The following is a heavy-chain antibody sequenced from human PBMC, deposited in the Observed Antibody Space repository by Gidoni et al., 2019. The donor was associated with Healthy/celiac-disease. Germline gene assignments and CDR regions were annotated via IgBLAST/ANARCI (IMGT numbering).Heavy chain of an antibody. D-gene: IGHD5-18*01. V-gene: IGHV4-38-2*01. CDR2: IYNSGST. CDR3: ARHRWDTAMVPHDY. J-gene: IGHJ4*02. Sequence: QVQLQESGPRLLQPSETLSLTCAVSGYSISSGYYWGWIRQPPGKGLEWIGSIYNSGSTYYNPSLKSRVTISVDTSKNQFSLKLSSVTAADTAVYYCARHRWDTAMVPHDYWGQGTLVTVSS. CDR1: GYSISSGYY.